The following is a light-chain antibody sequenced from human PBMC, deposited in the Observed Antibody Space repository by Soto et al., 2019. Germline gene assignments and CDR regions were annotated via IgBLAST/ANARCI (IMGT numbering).Light chain of an antibody. V-gene: IGLV3-21*02. J-gene: IGLJ3*02. Sequence: SYELTQPPSVSVALGQTARVTCGGNNIGRKSVHWYQQMPGQAPVLVVSDYSDRPSGIPERFSGSKSGNTATLTISGLRSEDEADYYCAAWDDSLSAVFGGGTKLTVL. CDR2: DYS. CDR3: AAWDDSLSAV. CDR1: NIGRKS.